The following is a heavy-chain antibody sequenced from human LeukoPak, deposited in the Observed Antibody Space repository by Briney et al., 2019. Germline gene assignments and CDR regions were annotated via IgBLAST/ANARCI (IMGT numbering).Heavy chain of an antibody. CDR2: IFPSGGEI. V-gene: IGHV3-23*01. CDR3: AKASLLWFGELGY. D-gene: IGHD3-10*01. Sequence: GGSLRLSCAASGFTFSTFAMIWVRQPPGKGLEWVSSIFPSGGEIHYADSVRGRFTISRDNSKSTLSLQMNSLRAEDTAVYYCAKASLLWFGELGYWGQGTLVTVSS. J-gene: IGHJ4*02. CDR1: GFTFSTFA.